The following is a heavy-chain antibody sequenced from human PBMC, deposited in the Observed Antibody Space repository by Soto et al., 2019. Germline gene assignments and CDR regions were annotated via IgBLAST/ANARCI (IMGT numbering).Heavy chain of an antibody. CDR3: ARKAGPYCSSTSCSYGMDV. CDR2: INAGNGNT. D-gene: IGHD2-2*01. CDR1: GYTFTSYA. Sequence: GASVKVSCKASGYTFTSYAMHWVRQAPGQRLEWMGWINAGNGNTKYSQKFQGRVTITRDTSASTAYMELSSLRSEDTAVYYCARKAGPYCSSTSCSYGMDVWGQGTTVTVSS. V-gene: IGHV1-3*01. J-gene: IGHJ6*02.